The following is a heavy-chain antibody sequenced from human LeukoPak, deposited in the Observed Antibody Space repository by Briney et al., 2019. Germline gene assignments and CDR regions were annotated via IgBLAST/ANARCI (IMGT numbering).Heavy chain of an antibody. CDR2: ISNGGDTI. Sequence: GGSLRLSCAASGFTFSDYYMSRIRQAPGKGLEWISYISNGGDTIYYADSVKGRFTISRDNAKNSLYLQMNSLGAEDTALYYCAREDGGRPREWGQGTLVTVSS. CDR3: AREDGGRPRE. CDR1: GFTFSDYY. D-gene: IGHD1-26*01. J-gene: IGHJ4*02. V-gene: IGHV3-11*01.